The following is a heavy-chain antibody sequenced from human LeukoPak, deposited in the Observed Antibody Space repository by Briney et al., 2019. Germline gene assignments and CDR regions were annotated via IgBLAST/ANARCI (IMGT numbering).Heavy chain of an antibody. CDR3: ARGNSGYSYYYYMDV. CDR2: MNPNSGNT. J-gene: IGHJ6*03. D-gene: IGHD5-18*01. CDR1: GYTFTSYD. V-gene: IGHV1-8*01. Sequence: ASVKVSCEASGYTFTSYDINWVRQATGQGLEWMGWMNPNSGNTGYAQKFQGRVTMTRNTSISTAYMELSSLRSEDTAVYYCARGNSGYSYYYYMDVWGKGTTVTISS.